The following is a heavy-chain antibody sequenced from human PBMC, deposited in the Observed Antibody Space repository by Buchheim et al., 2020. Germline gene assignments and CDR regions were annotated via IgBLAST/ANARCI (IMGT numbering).Heavy chain of an antibody. CDR1: GFTFSSYS. V-gene: IGHV3-30-3*01. D-gene: IGHD6-19*01. CDR2: ISYDGSTK. CDR3: ARQEGSGWLGFFDC. Sequence: QVQLVESGGGVVQPGRSLRLSCAASGFTFSSYSMHWVRQAPGKGLEWVALISYDGSTKYYADSVKGRFTISRDDSKNTLYLQMNSLRDEDTAVYFCARQEGSGWLGFFDCWGQGTL. J-gene: IGHJ4*02.